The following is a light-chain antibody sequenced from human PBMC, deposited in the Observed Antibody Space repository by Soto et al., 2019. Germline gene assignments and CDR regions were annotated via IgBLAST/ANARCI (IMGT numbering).Light chain of an antibody. J-gene: IGLJ2*01. CDR3: QSCDTSLSGSHVL. CDR1: SSNIGSISD. Sequence: QAVVTQPPSVSGAPGQRVTISCTGNSSNIGSISDVHWYQQLPGAAPKLLIYGNSNRPSGVPARFSGSKSGTSASLAITGLQAEDEADYYCQSCDTSLSGSHVLFGGGTKLTVL. CDR2: GNS. V-gene: IGLV1-40*01.